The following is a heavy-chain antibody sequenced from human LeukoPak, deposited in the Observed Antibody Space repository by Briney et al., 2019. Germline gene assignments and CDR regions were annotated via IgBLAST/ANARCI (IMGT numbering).Heavy chain of an antibody. CDR3: SRADYYGSGSPISLDV. CDR2: IRSRAYGATT. V-gene: IGHV3-49*04. CDR1: GFTFSDYY. D-gene: IGHD3-10*01. Sequence: PGGSLRLSCAASGFTFSDYYMSWVRQAPGKGLEWVGSIRSRAYGATTEYAASVKGRFTISRDDSKSIAYLQMNSLKTEDTAVYYCSRADYYGSGSPISLDVWGKGTTVTVS. J-gene: IGHJ6*03.